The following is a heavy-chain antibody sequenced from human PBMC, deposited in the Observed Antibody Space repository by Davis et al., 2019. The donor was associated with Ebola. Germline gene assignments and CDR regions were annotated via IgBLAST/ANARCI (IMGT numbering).Heavy chain of an antibody. D-gene: IGHD1-1*01. Sequence: GESLKISCAASGFTFSSYAMSWVRQAPGKGLEWVSAISGSGGSTYYADSVKGRFTISRDNSKNTLYLQMNSLRAEDTAVYYCAKQHGHPNVYGMDVWGQGTTVTVSS. CDR1: GFTFSSYA. CDR3: AKQHGHPNVYGMDV. CDR2: ISGSGGST. J-gene: IGHJ6*02. V-gene: IGHV3-23*01.